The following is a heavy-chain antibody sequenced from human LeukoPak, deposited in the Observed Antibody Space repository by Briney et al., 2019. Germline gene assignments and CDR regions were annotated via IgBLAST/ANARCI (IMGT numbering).Heavy chain of an antibody. Sequence: PSETLSLTCAVYGGSFSGYYWSWIRQPPGKGLECIGEISHRGNTNYNPSLQSRVTIPVDTSKNQFSLKLSSVTAADTAVYYCARGGKDSNGYYYGSEWGQGNLVTVSS. V-gene: IGHV4-34*01. CDR1: GGSFSGYY. D-gene: IGHD3-22*01. CDR3: ARGGKDSNGYYYGSE. CDR2: ISHRGNT. J-gene: IGHJ4*02.